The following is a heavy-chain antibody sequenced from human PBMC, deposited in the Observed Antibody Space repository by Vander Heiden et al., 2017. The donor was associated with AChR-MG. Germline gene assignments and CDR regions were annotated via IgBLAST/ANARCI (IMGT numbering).Heavy chain of an antibody. CDR2: IIPIFGTA. Sequence: QVQLVQSGAEVKRPGSSLKVSCKASGGTFSSYAISWVRQAPGQGLEWMGGIIPIFGTANYAQEFQGRVTITADKSTSTAYMELSSLRSEDTAVYYGAIAPSEVVVAAYDPWGQGTLVTVSS. CDR1: GGTFSSYA. J-gene: IGHJ5*02. D-gene: IGHD2-15*01. V-gene: IGHV1-69*06. CDR3: AIAPSEVVVAAYDP.